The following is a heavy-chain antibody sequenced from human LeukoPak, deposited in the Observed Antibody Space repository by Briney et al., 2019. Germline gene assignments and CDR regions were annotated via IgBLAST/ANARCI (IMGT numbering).Heavy chain of an antibody. CDR3: ARTPGYYYYYMDV. V-gene: IGHV3-48*03. Sequence: GSLRLSCAASGFTFSSYEMKWVRQAPGKGLEWVSYISSSGSTIYYADSVKGRFTISRDNAKNSLYLQMNSLRAEDTAVYCCARTPGYYYYYMDVWGKGTTVTVSS. J-gene: IGHJ6*03. CDR1: GFTFSSYE. CDR2: ISSSGSTI.